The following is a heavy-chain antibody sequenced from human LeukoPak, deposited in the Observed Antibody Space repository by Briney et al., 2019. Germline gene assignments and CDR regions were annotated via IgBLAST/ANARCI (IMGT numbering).Heavy chain of an antibody. CDR1: GGSISSSSYY. CDR3: ARHGYDSSGCYAYYFDY. D-gene: IGHD3-22*01. V-gene: IGHV4-39*01. Sequence: KTSETLSLTCTVSGGSISSSSYYWGWIRQPPGKGLEWIGSIYYSGSTYYNPSLKSRVTISVDTSKNQFSLKLSSVTAADTAVYYCARHGYDSSGCYAYYFDYWGQGALVTVSS. CDR2: IYYSGST. J-gene: IGHJ4*02.